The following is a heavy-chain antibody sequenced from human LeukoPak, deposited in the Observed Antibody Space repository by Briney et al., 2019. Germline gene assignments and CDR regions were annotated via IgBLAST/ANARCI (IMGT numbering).Heavy chain of an antibody. CDR3: ARDHSSSGQLFDY. CDR2: ISAYNGNT. V-gene: IGHV1-18*01. CDR1: GYSFTTYG. J-gene: IGHJ4*02. D-gene: IGHD6-13*01. Sequence: ASVKVSCKAPGYSFTTYGFSWVRQAPGQGLEWMGWISAYNGNTNYAQKLQGRVTMTTDTSTNTAYMELRSLRSDDTAVYYCARDHSSSGQLFDYWGQGTLVTVSS.